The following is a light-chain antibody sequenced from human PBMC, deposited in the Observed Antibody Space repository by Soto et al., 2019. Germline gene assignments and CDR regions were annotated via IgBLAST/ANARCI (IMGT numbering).Light chain of an antibody. V-gene: IGKV3-11*01. J-gene: IGKJ1*01. Sequence: EIVLTQSPATLSLSPGERATLSCRASQSVSSYLAWYQQKPGQAPRLLIFDASNRATGIPARFSGRWSGTDFTLTISSLEPEDFAVYYCQQRSNWPPWTFGQGTKVEIK. CDR2: DAS. CDR1: QSVSSY. CDR3: QQRSNWPPWT.